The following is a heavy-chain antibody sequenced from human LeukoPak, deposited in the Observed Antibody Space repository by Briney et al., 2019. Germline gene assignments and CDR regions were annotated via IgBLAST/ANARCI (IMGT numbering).Heavy chain of an antibody. CDR3: ARSGWHSSGYPVTFDY. V-gene: IGHV4-61*02. D-gene: IGHD3-22*01. Sequence: PSQTLSLTCTVSGGSISSGSYYWSWIRQPAGKGLEWIGRIYTSGSTNYNPSLKSRVTISVDTSKNQFSLKLSSVTAADTAVYYCARSGWHSSGYPVTFDYWGQGNLVTVSS. J-gene: IGHJ4*02. CDR1: GGSISSGSYY. CDR2: IYTSGST.